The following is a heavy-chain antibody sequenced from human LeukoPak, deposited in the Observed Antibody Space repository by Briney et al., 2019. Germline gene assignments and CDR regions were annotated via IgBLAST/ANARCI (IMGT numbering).Heavy chain of an antibody. V-gene: IGHV3-30*18. CDR1: GFTFNNYG. Sequence: GGSLRLSCAASGFTFNNYGMHWVRQAPGKGLEWVAVISYDGSNKYYADSVKGRFTISRVNSKNTLYLQMDSLRAEDTAVYYCAKWAYYDILTGYYTPLPDYWGQGTLVTVSS. CDR2: ISYDGSNK. CDR3: AKWAYYDILTGYYTPLPDY. J-gene: IGHJ4*02. D-gene: IGHD3-9*01.